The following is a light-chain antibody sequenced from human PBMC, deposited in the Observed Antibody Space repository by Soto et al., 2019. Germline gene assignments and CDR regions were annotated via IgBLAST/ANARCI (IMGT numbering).Light chain of an antibody. CDR2: DAA. CDR3: QEGST. Sequence: EIVLTQAPATLSLSPGERATLSCRASQSVSSYLAWYQQQPGQAPRLPIYDAANRATGIPARFSGSGFGTHFTLTISSLEPENCAVYSCQEGSTFGPATKVHIK. V-gene: IGKV3-11*01. J-gene: IGKJ3*01. CDR1: QSVSSY.